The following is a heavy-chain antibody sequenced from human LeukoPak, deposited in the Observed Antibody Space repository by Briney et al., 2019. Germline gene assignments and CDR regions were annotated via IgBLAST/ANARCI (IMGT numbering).Heavy chain of an antibody. CDR2: IYYSGST. CDR1: GGSISSYY. D-gene: IGHD3-22*01. Sequence: SETLSLTCTVSGGSISSYYWSWIRQPPGKGLEWIGYIYYSGSTNYNPSLKSRVTISVDTSKNQFSLKLSSVTAADTAVYYCARVDPYDSSGYYRAEGSYYFDYWGQGTLVTVSS. V-gene: IGHV4-59*01. J-gene: IGHJ4*02. CDR3: ARVDPYDSSGYYRAEGSYYFDY.